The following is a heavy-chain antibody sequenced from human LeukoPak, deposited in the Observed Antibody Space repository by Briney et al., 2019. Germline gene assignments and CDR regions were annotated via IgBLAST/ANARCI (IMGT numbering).Heavy chain of an antibody. CDR1: GGSISSSSYY. D-gene: IGHD3-22*01. CDR2: IYYSGST. Sequence: SETLSLTCTVSGGSISSSSYYWGWIRQPPGKGVEWIGSIYYSGSTYYNPSLKSRVTISVDTSKNQFSLKLSSVTAAVTAVYYCARGLSDYYDSSGYFPDWGQGTLVTVSS. V-gene: IGHV4-39*07. CDR3: ARGLSDYYDSSGYFPD. J-gene: IGHJ1*01.